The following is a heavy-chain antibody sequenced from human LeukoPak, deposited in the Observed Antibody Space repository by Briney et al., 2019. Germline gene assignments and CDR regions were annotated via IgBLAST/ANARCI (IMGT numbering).Heavy chain of an antibody. V-gene: IGHV1-8*01. Sequence: ASVKVSCKASGYTFTSYDINWVRQATGQGLEWMGWMNPNSGNTGYAQKFQGRVTMTRNTSISTAYMELSSLRSEDTAVYYCARAKRAYCSSTSCYFLDYWGQGTLVTVSS. CDR2: MNPNSGNT. CDR3: ARAKRAYCSSTSCYFLDY. D-gene: IGHD2-2*01. CDR1: GYTFTSYD. J-gene: IGHJ4*02.